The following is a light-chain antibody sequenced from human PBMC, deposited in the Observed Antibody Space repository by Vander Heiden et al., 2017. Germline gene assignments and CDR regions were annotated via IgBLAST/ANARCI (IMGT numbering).Light chain of an antibody. J-gene: IGLJ2*01. CDR1: SPRSHY. CDR3: SYRDSSGIVV. CDR2: GKN. V-gene: IGLV3-19*01. Sequence: SSELTPDPAVSVALGQTVRITCQGDSPRSHYASWKQQKPRQAHVLVIYGKNNRPSGIPGRFSGYSSGTTASSTIAGAQAEEEADYYRSYRDSSGIVVFGGGTKLTVL.